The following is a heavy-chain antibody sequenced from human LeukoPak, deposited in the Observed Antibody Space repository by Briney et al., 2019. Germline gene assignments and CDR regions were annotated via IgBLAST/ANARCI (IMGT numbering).Heavy chain of an antibody. Sequence: SETLSLTCTVSGGSIGSFYWSWIRQPPGKGLEWIGYIYYSGSTNYNPSLTSRVTMSVDTSKNQFSLKLSSVTAADTAVYYCARGGAAFNLWGRGTLVTVSS. CDR3: ARGGAAFNL. J-gene: IGHJ2*01. V-gene: IGHV4-59*01. CDR1: GGSIGSFY. CDR2: IYYSGST. D-gene: IGHD5-12*01.